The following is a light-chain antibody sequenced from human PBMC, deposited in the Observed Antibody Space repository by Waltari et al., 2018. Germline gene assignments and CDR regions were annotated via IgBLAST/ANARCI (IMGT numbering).Light chain of an antibody. Sequence: QSVLTQPPSVSGAPGQSVPISCTGTSPNIGGGSDAHGYQHVPGTAPKLLIFANTMRPSGVPDRFSASKSGASASLAISGLQAEDEADYYCQSYDSSLIGYVFGKGTKVTVL. V-gene: IGLV1-40*01. CDR2: ANT. CDR3: QSYDSSLIGYV. J-gene: IGLJ1*01. CDR1: SPNIGGGSD.